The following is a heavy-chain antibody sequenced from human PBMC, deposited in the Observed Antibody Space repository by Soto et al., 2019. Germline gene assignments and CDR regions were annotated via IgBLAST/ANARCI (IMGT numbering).Heavy chain of an antibody. Sequence: VQLLESGGGLVQPGGSLRLSCAASGFTFSTHAMTWVRQAPGKGLEWVSTIGSTTGNTFYADSVKGRFTISRDNSKDTVYLQMNSLRAGDTAVYFCANRGRFYFDYWGQGALVTVSS. CDR2: IGSTTGNT. V-gene: IGHV3-23*01. D-gene: IGHD3-16*01. CDR3: ANRGRFYFDY. CDR1: GFTFSTHA. J-gene: IGHJ4*02.